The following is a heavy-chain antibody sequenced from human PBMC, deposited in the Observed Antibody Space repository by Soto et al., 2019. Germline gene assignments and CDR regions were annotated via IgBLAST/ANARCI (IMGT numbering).Heavy chain of an antibody. D-gene: IGHD3-16*01. CDR2: IIPILGIA. J-gene: IGHJ6*03. CDR1: GGTFSSYT. Sequence: QVQLVQSGAEVKKPGSSVKVSCKASGGTFSSYTISWVRQAPGQGLEWMGRIIPILGIANYAQKFQGRVTITADKSTSTAYMELSSLRSEDTAVYYCARGEHGGGYYYYYYYMDVWGKGTTVTVSS. CDR3: ARGEHGGGYYYYYYYMDV. V-gene: IGHV1-69*02.